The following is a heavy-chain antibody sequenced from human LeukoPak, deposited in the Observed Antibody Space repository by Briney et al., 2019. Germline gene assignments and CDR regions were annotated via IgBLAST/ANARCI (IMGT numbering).Heavy chain of an antibody. V-gene: IGHV4-61*02. Sequence: SQTLSLTCTVSGGSISSGSYYWGWIRQPAGKGLEWIGRIYTSGSTNYNPSLKSRVTISVDTSKNQFSLKLSSVTAADTAVYYCARRHQNDAFDIWGQGTMVTVSS. CDR2: IYTSGST. J-gene: IGHJ3*02. CDR3: ARRHQNDAFDI. CDR1: GGSISSGSYY.